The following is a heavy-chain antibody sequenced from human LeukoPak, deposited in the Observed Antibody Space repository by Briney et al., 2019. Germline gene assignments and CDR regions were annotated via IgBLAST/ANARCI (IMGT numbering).Heavy chain of an antibody. D-gene: IGHD3-16*01. V-gene: IGHV4-59*01. Sequence: SETLALTCTVSGGSISSYYWSWLRQPPGKGLEWIGYIYYSGSTNYNPSLMRRVTISVDTSKNQFSLKLSSVTAADTAVYYCARVGTYDYVWGSYSFDPWGQGTLVTVSS. J-gene: IGHJ5*02. CDR3: ARVGTYDYVWGSYSFDP. CDR2: IYYSGST. CDR1: GGSISSYY.